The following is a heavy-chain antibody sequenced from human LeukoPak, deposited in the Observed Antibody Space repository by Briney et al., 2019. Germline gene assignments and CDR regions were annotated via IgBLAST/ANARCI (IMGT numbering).Heavy chain of an antibody. CDR2: IHYSGST. CDR1: GGSINNYY. CDR3: ARSPGGHFDY. D-gene: IGHD6-25*01. V-gene: IGHV4-59*08. Sequence: PSETLSLTCGVSGGSINNYYGIWIRQPPGKGLEWIGYIHYSGSTNYNPSLKSRVTISLDTSKNQFSLKLRSVTAADTAVYYCARSPGGHFDYWGQGTLVTVSS. J-gene: IGHJ4*02.